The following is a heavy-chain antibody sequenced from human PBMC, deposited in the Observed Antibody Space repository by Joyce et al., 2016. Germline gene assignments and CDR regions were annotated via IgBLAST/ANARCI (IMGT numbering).Heavy chain of an antibody. V-gene: IGHV1-18*01. CDR3: ARDQGYASSWEQRFDY. CDR2: INTYSGDT. CDR1: GYTFTNYG. J-gene: IGHJ4*02. D-gene: IGHD6-13*01. Sequence: QAQLVQSGAEVKKPGASVKVSCRASGYTFTNYGISWVRQAPGQGREWMAWINTYSGDTRYLQKFQGRVTMTTDTSTSTAYMELRSLRSDDTAVYFCARDQGYASSWEQRFDYWGQGTLVSVSS.